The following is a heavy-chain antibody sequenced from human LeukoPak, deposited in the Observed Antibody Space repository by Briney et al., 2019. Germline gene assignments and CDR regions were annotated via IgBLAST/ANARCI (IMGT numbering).Heavy chain of an antibody. CDR2: IIPIFGTA. Sequence: SVKVSCKASGGTFSSYAISWVRQAPGQELEWMGGIIPIFGTANNAQKFQGRVTITADESTSTAYMELSSLRSEDTAVYYCASALRFLEWHDVFDIWGQGTMVTVSS. CDR1: GGTFSSYA. CDR3: ASALRFLEWHDVFDI. J-gene: IGHJ3*02. D-gene: IGHD3-3*01. V-gene: IGHV1-69*13.